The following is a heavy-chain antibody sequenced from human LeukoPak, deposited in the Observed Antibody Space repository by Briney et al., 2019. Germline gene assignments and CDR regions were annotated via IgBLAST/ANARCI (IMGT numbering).Heavy chain of an antibody. Sequence: ASVKVSCKASGYTFTSYHIDWVRQAAGQGPEWMGWMNPSSGHTGYAQNLQGRVTMTRDTSINTAYMELSSLRSEDTAVYYCARGMYDNSGHYYYFYYALDVWGQGTTVTVS. J-gene: IGHJ6*02. CDR3: ARGMYDNSGHYYYFYYALDV. D-gene: IGHD3-22*01. V-gene: IGHV1-8*01. CDR2: MNPSSGHT. CDR1: GYTFTSYH.